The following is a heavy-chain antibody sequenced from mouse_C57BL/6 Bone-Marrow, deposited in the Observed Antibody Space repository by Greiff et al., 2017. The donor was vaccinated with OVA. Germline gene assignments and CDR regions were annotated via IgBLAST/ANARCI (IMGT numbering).Heavy chain of an antibody. J-gene: IGHJ3*01. CDR2: IYPGDGDT. Sequence: QVQLKQSGAELVKPGASVKISCKASGYAFSSYWMNWVKQRPGKGLEWIGQIYPGDGDTNYNGKFKGKATLTADKSSSTAYMQLSSLTSEDSAVYFCARGRYSKAWFAYWGQGTLVTVSA. D-gene: IGHD2-5*01. CDR1: GYAFSSYW. CDR3: ARGRYSKAWFAY. V-gene: IGHV1-80*01.